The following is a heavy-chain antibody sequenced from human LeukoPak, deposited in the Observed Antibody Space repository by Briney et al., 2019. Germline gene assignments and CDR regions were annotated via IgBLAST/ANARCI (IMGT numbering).Heavy chain of an antibody. CDR2: VYYTGTP. D-gene: IGHD3-22*01. V-gene: IGHV4-39*07. Sequence: SETLSLTCTVSGCSISHSSYSWAGIRQPPGKGLEWIATVYYTGTPYHNPSLKSRVTVSADTSKNQFFLRVKSVTAADTAVYYCARLYYFDTSGSLDPWGQGTRVTVPS. J-gene: IGHJ5*02. CDR1: GCSISHSSYS. CDR3: ARLYYFDTSGSLDP.